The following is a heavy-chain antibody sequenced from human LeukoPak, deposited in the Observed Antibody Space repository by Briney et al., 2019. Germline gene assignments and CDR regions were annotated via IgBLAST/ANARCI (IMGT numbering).Heavy chain of an antibody. D-gene: IGHD3-10*01. CDR2: IYTSGST. J-gene: IGHJ4*02. CDR3: ARWGSGSYYASFDY. Sequence: SETLSLTXTVSGGSISSGSYYWSWIRQPAGKGLEWIGRIYTSGSTNYNPSLKSRVTMSVDTSKNQFSLKLSSVTAADTAVYYCARWGSGSYYASFDYWGQGTLVTVSS. CDR1: GGSISSGSYY. V-gene: IGHV4-61*02.